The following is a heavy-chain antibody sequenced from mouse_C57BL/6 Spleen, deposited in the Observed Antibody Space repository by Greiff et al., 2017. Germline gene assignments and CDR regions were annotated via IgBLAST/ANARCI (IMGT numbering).Heavy chain of an antibody. J-gene: IGHJ4*01. CDR1: GFTFSSYA. D-gene: IGHD1-1*01. Sequence: EVKVEESGGGLVKPGGSLKLSCAASGFTFSSYAMSWVRQTPEKRLEWVATISDGGSYTYYPDNVKGRFTISRDNAKNNLYLQMSHLKSEDTAMYYCARDRNGSSYEYAMDYWGQGTSVTVSS. V-gene: IGHV5-4*01. CDR3: ARDRNGSSYEYAMDY. CDR2: ISDGGSYT.